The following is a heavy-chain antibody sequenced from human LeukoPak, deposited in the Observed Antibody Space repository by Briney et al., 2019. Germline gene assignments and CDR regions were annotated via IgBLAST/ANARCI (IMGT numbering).Heavy chain of an antibody. CDR2: INHSGST. Sequence: SETLSLTCAVYGGSFSGYYWSWIRQPPGKGLEWIGEINHSGSTNYNPPLKSRVTISVDTSKNQFSLKLSSVTAADTAVYYCARESGGDYRQFDYWGQGTLVTVSS. D-gene: IGHD4-17*01. CDR1: GGSFSGYY. J-gene: IGHJ4*02. V-gene: IGHV4-34*09. CDR3: ARESGGDYRQFDY.